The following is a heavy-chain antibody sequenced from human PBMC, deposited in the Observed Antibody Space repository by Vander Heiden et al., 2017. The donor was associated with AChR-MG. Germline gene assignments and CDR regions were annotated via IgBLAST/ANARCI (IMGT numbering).Heavy chain of an antibody. CDR3: AKEGNIVVDALDI. V-gene: IGHV3-23*01. CDR1: GFTFSSYA. D-gene: IGHD2-15*01. CDR2: ISGSGGST. Sequence: EVQLLESGGGLVQPGGSLRPSCAASGFTFSSYAMSWVRQAPGKGLEWVSAISGSGGSTYYADSVKGRFTISRDNSKNTLYLQMKSLRAEDTAVYYCAKEGNIVVDALDIWGQGTMVTVSS. J-gene: IGHJ3*02.